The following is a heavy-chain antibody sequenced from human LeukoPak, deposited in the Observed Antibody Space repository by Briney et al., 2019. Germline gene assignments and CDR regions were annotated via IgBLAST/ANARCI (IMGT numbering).Heavy chain of an antibody. CDR3: ARDWSSGGWAPGY. CDR1: GFIFSSYL. D-gene: IGHD6-25*01. CDR2: IKQDGSEK. J-gene: IGHJ4*02. Sequence: GGSLRLSCAASGFIFSSYLMSWVRQAPGKGLEWVANIKQDGSEKYYVDSVKGRFTISRDNAKNSLYLQMNSLSAEDTAVYYCARDWSSGGWAPGYWGQGTLVTVSS. V-gene: IGHV3-7*04.